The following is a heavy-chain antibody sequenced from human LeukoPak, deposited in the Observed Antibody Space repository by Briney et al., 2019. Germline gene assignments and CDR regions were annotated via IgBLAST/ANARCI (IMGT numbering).Heavy chain of an antibody. J-gene: IGHJ4*02. Sequence: GASVKVSCKASGYTFISYGISWVRQAPGRGLEWMGWISSYNGNTNYAQTLQGRVTMTTDTSTSTAYMELRSLRSDDTAVYYCARWGNVLGATYFDYWGQGTLVTVSS. D-gene: IGHD1-26*01. CDR1: GYTFISYG. CDR3: ARWGNVLGATYFDY. V-gene: IGHV1-18*01. CDR2: ISSYNGNT.